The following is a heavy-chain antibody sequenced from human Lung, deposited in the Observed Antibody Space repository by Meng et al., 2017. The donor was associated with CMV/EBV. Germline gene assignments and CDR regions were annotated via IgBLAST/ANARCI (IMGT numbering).Heavy chain of an antibody. CDR1: GGFNSTYY. V-gene: IGHV4-59*08. J-gene: IGHJ4*02. CDR2: NYYSGST. D-gene: IGHD3-16*02. CDR3: ARHQNGGTYPLDY. Sequence: QVQLQESGPGLVKPSEALSLPCACSGGFNSTYYWSWIRQPPGKGLGWIGNNYYSGSTNYHPSLASRVTISVDSSKNQFSLKLSSVTAADTAVYYCARHQNGGTYPLDYWGQGTLVTVSS.